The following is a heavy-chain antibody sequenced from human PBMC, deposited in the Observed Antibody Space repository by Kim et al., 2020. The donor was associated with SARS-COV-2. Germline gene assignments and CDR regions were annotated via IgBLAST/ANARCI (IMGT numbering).Heavy chain of an antibody. CDR2: MYFSGSN. Sequence: SETLSLTCKVSGGSIRGSYWSWIRQSPGKGLEWIGYMYFSGSNNSNPALMSRATLTAETSKNVFYLKQTSVAAAETAAYFCAREDYHSLGTYSYWYFDLWGRGTLVPVSS. CDR3: AREDYHSLGTYSYWYFDL. CDR1: GGSIRGSY. D-gene: IGHD3-10*01. J-gene: IGHJ2*01. V-gene: IGHV4-59*13.